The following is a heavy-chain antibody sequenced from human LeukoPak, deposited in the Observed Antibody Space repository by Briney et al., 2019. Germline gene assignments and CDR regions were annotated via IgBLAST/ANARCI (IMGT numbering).Heavy chain of an antibody. J-gene: IGHJ4*02. CDR1: GFSISSGGYS. CDR3: AGVDTAMVTLDY. Sequence: ASETLSFTCAVSGFSISSGGYSWSWLRQPPGKGLEWIGYIYHSGSTYYNPSHKSLATISVDRSKNQFTLKLSSVTAADSAVYYCAGVDTAMVTLDYWGQGTLVTVSS. CDR2: IYHSGST. D-gene: IGHD5-18*01. V-gene: IGHV4-30-2*01.